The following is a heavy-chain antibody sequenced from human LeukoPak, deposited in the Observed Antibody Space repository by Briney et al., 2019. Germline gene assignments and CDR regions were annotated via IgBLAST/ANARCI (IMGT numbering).Heavy chain of an antibody. V-gene: IGHV3-7*01. CDR2: IKQDGSEK. CDR1: GFTFSSYG. D-gene: IGHD3-22*01. J-gene: IGHJ4*02. Sequence: GGSLRLSCAASGFTFSSYGMSWVRQAPGKGLEWVANIKQDGSEKYYVDSVKGRFTISRDNAKNSLYLQMNSLRAEDTAVYYCARELYYYDSSGPYYFDYWGQGTLVTVSS. CDR3: ARELYYYDSSGPYYFDY.